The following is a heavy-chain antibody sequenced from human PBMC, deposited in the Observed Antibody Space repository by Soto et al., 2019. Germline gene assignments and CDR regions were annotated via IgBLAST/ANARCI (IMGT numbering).Heavy chain of an antibody. Sequence: ETLSLTCNVSGGSVNSISFYWGWIRQPPGKGLEWIGNVYYSGNAYYNPSLNSRVTISVDTSKNQFSLRLRSVTAADTAIYYCGGQSEYSSSSAPYYGMDVWGQGTTVTVSS. J-gene: IGHJ6*02. CDR1: GGSVNSISFY. D-gene: IGHD6-6*01. CDR2: VYYSGNA. V-gene: IGHV4-39*01. CDR3: GGQSEYSSSSAPYYGMDV.